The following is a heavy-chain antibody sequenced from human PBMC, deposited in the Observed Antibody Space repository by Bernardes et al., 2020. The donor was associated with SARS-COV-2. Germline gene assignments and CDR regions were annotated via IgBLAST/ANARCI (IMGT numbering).Heavy chain of an antibody. J-gene: IGHJ5*02. D-gene: IGHD1-20*01. Sequence: GGSRRLSFASSGCYCSTYFIHWVLPSAGKGLEWVALVWYDGSIKYYANSVKGRFTVSRDNSKSTLYLQMNSLGADDTAVYYCARGPSDNWNAGNWFDPWGQGTLVTVSS. CDR3: ARGPSDNWNAGNWFDP. CDR2: VWYDGSIK. V-gene: IGHV3-33*01. CDR1: GCYCSTYF.